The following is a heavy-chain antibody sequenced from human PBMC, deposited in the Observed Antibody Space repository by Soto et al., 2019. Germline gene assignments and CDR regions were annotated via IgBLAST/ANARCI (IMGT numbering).Heavy chain of an antibody. CDR1: GYTFTNYG. D-gene: IGHD2-2*01. Sequence: QVQLVQSGPEVKNPGASLKVSCKASGYTFTNYGITWVRQAPGQGLEWMGWITASNGNANYAREIQGRLTLTRDTSTNTASMELRSLRPDDTAVYYCARGASCSSTSCYDNFHYGLAVWGQGTTVIVSS. V-gene: IGHV1-18*01. CDR3: ARGASCSSTSCYDNFHYGLAV. J-gene: IGHJ6*02. CDR2: ITASNGNA.